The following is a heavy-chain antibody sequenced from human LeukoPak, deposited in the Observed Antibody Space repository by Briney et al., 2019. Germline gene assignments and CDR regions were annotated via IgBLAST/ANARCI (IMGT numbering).Heavy chain of an antibody. CDR1: GFTFSSYA. V-gene: IGHV3-30*18. D-gene: IGHD2-15*01. J-gene: IGHJ4*02. Sequence: GRSLRLSCAASGFTFSSYAMHWVRQAPGRGLEWVAVVASDGRDKHCTDSVKGRFTISRDNSKNTLYLQMNSLRAEDTAVYYCAKIGDIVVVVAAPDYWGQGTLVTVSS. CDR2: VASDGRDK. CDR3: AKIGDIVVVVAAPDY.